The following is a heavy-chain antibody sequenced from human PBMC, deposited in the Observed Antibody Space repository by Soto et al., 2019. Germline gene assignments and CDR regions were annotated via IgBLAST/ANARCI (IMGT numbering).Heavy chain of an antibody. V-gene: IGHV3-33*01. CDR2: IWFDGSNK. D-gene: IGHD6-13*01. Sequence: VQLVESGGGVVQAGRSLRLSCAASGFTFSSHSIHWVRQAPGKGLEWVAFIWFDGSNKEYADSVKGRFTISRDNSKNTVYLQMDSLRAEDAAVYYCARDGQQLVPYGLDAWGQGTTVTVSS. CDR1: GFTFSSHS. J-gene: IGHJ6*02. CDR3: ARDGQQLVPYGLDA.